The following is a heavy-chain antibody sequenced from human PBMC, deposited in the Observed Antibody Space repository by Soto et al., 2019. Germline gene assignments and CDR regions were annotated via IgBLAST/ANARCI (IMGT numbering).Heavy chain of an antibody. CDR1: GFSFSDDW. Sequence: EVQLVESVGDLIQPGGSLRLSCVGSGFSFSDDWMHWVRQAPGKGLVWVSRISGDGTRTNYADLVNGRFTISRDNARNTLYLQLSSLRVEDTAVYYCARRLPGTGTFANWGQGTLVTVSS. V-gene: IGHV3-74*01. D-gene: IGHD2-2*01. CDR3: ARRLPGTGTFAN. CDR2: ISGDGTRT. J-gene: IGHJ4*02.